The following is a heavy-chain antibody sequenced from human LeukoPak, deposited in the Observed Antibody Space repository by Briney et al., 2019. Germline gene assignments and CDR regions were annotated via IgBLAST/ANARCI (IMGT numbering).Heavy chain of an antibody. CDR1: GYTFSGYY. CDR3: AKFDQDWGTFDY. Sequence: ASVKVSCKASGYTFSGYYIHWVRQAPGQGLEWMGWIKPDSGGTHYVQKFQGRVTMTRDTSITTAYMELSLRSDDTAVYYCAKFDQDWGTFDYWGQGTVVTVSS. CDR2: IKPDSGGT. V-gene: IGHV1-2*02. D-gene: IGHD7-27*01. J-gene: IGHJ4*02.